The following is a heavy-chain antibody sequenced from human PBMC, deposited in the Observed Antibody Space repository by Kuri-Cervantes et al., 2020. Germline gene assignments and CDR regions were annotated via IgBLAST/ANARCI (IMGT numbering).Heavy chain of an antibody. V-gene: IGHV3-30-3*01. CDR3: ARGPAPSVDYDFWSGYYTAAFDI. J-gene: IGHJ3*02. D-gene: IGHD3-3*01. CDR1: GFTFSSYA. Sequence: GESLKISCAASGFTFSSYAMHWVRQAPGKGLEWVAVISYDGSNKYYADSVKGRFTISRDNSKNTLYLQMSSLRAEDTAVYYCARGPAPSVDYDFWSGYYTAAFDIWGQGTMVTVSS. CDR2: ISYDGSNK.